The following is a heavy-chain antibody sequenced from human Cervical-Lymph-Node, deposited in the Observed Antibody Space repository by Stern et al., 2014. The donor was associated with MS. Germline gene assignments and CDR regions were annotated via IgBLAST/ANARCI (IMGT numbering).Heavy chain of an antibody. Sequence: QLQLQESGPGLVKPSETLSLTCTVSGGSVSSDAYYWSWIRQSPGKGLEWIGYIYHSGSSSYNPSLKCRVTMSGDTSKNQFSLRLTSVTAADTAVYYCGKQVREWGRGTLVTVSS. CDR2: IYHSGSS. CDR1: GGSVSSDAYY. J-gene: IGHJ4*02. V-gene: IGHV4-61*08. CDR3: GKQVRE.